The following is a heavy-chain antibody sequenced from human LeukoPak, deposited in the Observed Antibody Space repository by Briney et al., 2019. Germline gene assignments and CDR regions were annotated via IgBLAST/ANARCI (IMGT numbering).Heavy chain of an antibody. CDR2: IYYSGST. D-gene: IGHD3-16*02. J-gene: IGHJ4*02. CDR1: GGSISSSSYY. Sequence: PSETLSLTCTVSGGSISSSSYYWGWIRQPPGKGLEWIGSIYYSGSTYYNPSLKSRVTISVDTSKNQFSLKLSSVTAADTAVYYCARHFDVWGSYRPFDYWGQGTLVTVSS. CDR3: ARHFDVWGSYRPFDY. V-gene: IGHV4-39*01.